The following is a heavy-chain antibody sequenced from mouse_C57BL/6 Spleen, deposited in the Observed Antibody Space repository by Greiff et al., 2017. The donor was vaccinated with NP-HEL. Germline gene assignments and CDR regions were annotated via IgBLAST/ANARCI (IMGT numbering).Heavy chain of an antibody. D-gene: IGHD3-3*01. J-gene: IGHJ2*01. CDR2: IRIKANGYTT. CDR1: GFTFTDYY. CDR3: ARGPRDYYFDY. V-gene: IGHV7-3*01. Sequence: EVQLVESGGGLVQPGGSLSLSCAASGFTFTDYYMSWVRQPPGKALEWLGFIRIKANGYTTEYSASVKGRFTISRDNSQSILYLQMNALRAEDSATYYCARGPRDYYFDYWGQGTTLTVSS.